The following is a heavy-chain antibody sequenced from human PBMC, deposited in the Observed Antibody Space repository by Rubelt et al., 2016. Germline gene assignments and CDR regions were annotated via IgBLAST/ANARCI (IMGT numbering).Heavy chain of an antibody. J-gene: IGHJ4*02. CDR2: INHSGST. V-gene: IGHV4-34*01. D-gene: IGHD6-13*01. Sequence: QVQLQQWGAGLLKPSETLSLTCAVYGGSFSGYYWSWIRQPPGKGLEWIGEINHSGSTNYNPSCMSRVTISVDTSKNQFALKLSAVTAADTAVYYCARGSFAAAAGRSHPFDYWGQGTLVTVSS. CDR3: ARGSFAAAAGRSHPFDY. CDR1: GGSFSGYY.